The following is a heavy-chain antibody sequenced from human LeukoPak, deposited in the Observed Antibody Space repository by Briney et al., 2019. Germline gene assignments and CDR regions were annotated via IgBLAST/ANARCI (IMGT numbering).Heavy chain of an antibody. CDR2: INHSGST. V-gene: IGHV4-34*01. CDR1: GGSFSGYY. CDR3: ARRGGPYGSGSYLSRYYYYMDV. D-gene: IGHD3-10*01. Sequence: SETLSLTCAVYGGSFSGYYWGWIRQPPGKGLEWIGEINHSGSTNYNPSLKSRVTISVDTSKNQFSLKLSSVTAADTAVYYCARRGGPYGSGSYLSRYYYYMDVWGKGTTVTISS. J-gene: IGHJ6*03.